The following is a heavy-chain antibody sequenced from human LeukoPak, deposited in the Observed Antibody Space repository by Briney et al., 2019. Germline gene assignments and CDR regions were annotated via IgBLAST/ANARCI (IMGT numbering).Heavy chain of an antibody. V-gene: IGHV3-7*01. J-gene: IGHJ4*02. CDR2: INQGGGEK. D-gene: IGHD2-2*01. CDR1: GFTFSHYW. Sequence: GGSLRLSCAASGFTFSHYWMTWVRQAPGKGLEWVANINQGGGEKYYVDSVKGRFTISRDNTKKSLYLQMSSLRAEDTAVYYCVIRDYQTDYWGQGTLVTVSS. CDR3: VIRDYQTDY.